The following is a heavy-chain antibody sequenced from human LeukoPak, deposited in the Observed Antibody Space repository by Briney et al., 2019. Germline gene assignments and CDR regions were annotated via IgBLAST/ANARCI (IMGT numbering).Heavy chain of an antibody. J-gene: IGHJ4*02. Sequence: ASVKVSCKASGYTFTGYYMHWVRQAPGQGLEWMGWINPNGGGTNYAQKFQGRVTMTRDTSISTAHMELSRLRSDDTAVYYCARGPYYGSGRRGYYFDYWGQGTLVTVSS. CDR1: GYTFTGYY. V-gene: IGHV1-2*02. CDR2: INPNGGGT. CDR3: ARGPYYGSGRRGYYFDY. D-gene: IGHD3-10*01.